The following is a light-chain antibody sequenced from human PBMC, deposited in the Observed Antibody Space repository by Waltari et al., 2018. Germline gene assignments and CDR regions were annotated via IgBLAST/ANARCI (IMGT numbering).Light chain of an antibody. CDR1: QRVSRA. Sequence: EVVLTQSPGTLSLSPGERATLSCRASQRVSRALAWYQQKPGQSPRLLIDGASIRATGIPDRFSDSGSGTDFGLTISRLEPADSAMYYSQHYVRLPATFGQGTKVEIK. CDR3: QHYVRLPAT. CDR2: GAS. J-gene: IGKJ1*01. V-gene: IGKV3-20*01.